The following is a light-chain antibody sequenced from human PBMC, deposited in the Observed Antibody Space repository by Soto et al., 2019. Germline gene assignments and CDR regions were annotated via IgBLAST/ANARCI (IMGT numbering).Light chain of an antibody. CDR3: QEYASPPFA. Sequence: DIQMTQSPSSLSASVGDRVTITCRASQGISNSLAWFQQRPGKVPKLLIYDASTFQSGVPSRFSGSRSVTDFTLPISSMQPEDFATYYCQEYASPPFAFGTATKVAIK. J-gene: IGKJ3*01. CDR2: DAS. V-gene: IGKV1-27*01. CDR1: QGISNS.